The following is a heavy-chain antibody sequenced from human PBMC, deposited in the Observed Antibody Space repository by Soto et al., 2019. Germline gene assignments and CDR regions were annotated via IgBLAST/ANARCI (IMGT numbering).Heavy chain of an antibody. Sequence: GGSLRLSCAASGFTFSSYAMSWVRQAPGKGLEWVSAISGSGGSTYYADSVKGRFTISRDNSRNTLYLQMNSLRAEDTAVYYCAKRGGVRGVIDYWGQGTLVTVSS. CDR3: AKRGGVRGVIDY. D-gene: IGHD3-10*01. V-gene: IGHV3-23*01. CDR2: ISGSGGST. J-gene: IGHJ4*02. CDR1: GFTFSSYA.